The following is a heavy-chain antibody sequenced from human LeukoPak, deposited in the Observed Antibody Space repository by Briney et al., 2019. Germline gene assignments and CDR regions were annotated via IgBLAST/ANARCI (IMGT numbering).Heavy chain of an antibody. J-gene: IGHJ3*02. CDR3: ARDLDCSSTSCHDAFDI. V-gene: IGHV4-59*01. CDR2: IYYSGST. D-gene: IGHD2-2*01. CDR1: GGSISSYY. Sequence: SETLSLTCTVSGGSISSYYWSWIRQPPGKGLEWIGYIYYSGSTNYNPSLKSRVTISVDTSKNQFSLKLSSVTAADTAVYYCARDLDCSSTSCHDAFDIWGQGTMVTVSS.